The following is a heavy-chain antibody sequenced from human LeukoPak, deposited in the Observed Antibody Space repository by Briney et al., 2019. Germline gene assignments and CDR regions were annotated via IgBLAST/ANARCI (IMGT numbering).Heavy chain of an antibody. Sequence: GGSLRLSCAASGFTFSNYAMHWVRQAPGKGPEWVAVISYDGSDKYYADSVKGRFTISGDNSKNTLYLQMNSLRAEDTAVYYCARSLPTGPYYYYGMDVWGQGTTVTVSS. CDR3: ARSLPTGPYYYYGMDV. J-gene: IGHJ6*02. V-gene: IGHV3-30-3*01. CDR2: ISYDGSDK. CDR1: GFTFSNYA.